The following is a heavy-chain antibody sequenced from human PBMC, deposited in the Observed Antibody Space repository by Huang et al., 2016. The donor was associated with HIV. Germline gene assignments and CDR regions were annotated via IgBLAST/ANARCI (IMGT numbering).Heavy chain of an antibody. V-gene: IGHV4-39*01. J-gene: IGHJ6*03. D-gene: IGHD3-10*01. CDR3: ARHREGPVAYYSGWGSHLNYMDV. CDR2: IYYKGGT. Sequence: QLLLQESGPGLVKPSEALALTCAVSGGSIRSSDYHWGWIRQPPGKGLEWIGSIYYKGGTHSGPSHKSRVTISVDTSKNLFFLNLTSMTAADAAVYYCARHREGPVAYYSGWGSHLNYMDVWGRGRTVVVSS. CDR1: GGSIRSSDYH.